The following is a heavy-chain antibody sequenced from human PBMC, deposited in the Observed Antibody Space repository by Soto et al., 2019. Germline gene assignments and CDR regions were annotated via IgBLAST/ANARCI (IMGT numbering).Heavy chain of an antibody. J-gene: IGHJ4*02. Sequence: QVQLVESGGGVVQPGRSLRLSCAASGFTFSSYAMHWVRQAPGKGLEWVAVISYDGSNKYYADSVKGRFNISRDNSKNTLYLQMNSLSAEDTAVYYCARGPEDILTGFDYWGQGTLVTVST. V-gene: IGHV3-30-3*01. CDR3: ARGPEDILTGFDY. CDR1: GFTFSSYA. D-gene: IGHD3-9*01. CDR2: ISYDGSNK.